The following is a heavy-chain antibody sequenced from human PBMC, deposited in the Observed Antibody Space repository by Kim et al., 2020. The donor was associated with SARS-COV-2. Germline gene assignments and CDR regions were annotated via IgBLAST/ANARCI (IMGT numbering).Heavy chain of an antibody. Sequence: YSPSFQGQVTISADQSISTAYLQWSSLKASDTAMYYCASGGIPGTMAFDIWGQGTMVTVSS. V-gene: IGHV5-51*01. D-gene: IGHD1-20*01. CDR3: ASGGIPGTMAFDI. J-gene: IGHJ3*02.